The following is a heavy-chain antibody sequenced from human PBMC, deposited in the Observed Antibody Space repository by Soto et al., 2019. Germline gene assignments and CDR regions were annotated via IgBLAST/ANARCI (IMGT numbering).Heavy chain of an antibody. CDR3: ARDKITGLFDY. V-gene: IGHV4-34*01. CDR1: GGSISVYS. J-gene: IGHJ4*02. D-gene: IGHD2-8*02. CDR2: INHSGST. Sequence: SETLSLTCTVSGGSISVYSWSWIRQPPGKGLEWIGEINHSGSTNYNPSLKSRVTISVDTSKNQFSLKLTSVTAADTAVYYCARDKITGLFDYWGQGTLVTVSS.